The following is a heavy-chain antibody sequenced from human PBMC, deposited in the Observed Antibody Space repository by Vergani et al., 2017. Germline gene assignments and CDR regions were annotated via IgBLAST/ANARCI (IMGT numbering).Heavy chain of an antibody. Sequence: EVQLVQSGAEVKKPGESLKISCKGSGYSFTSYWIGWVRQMPGKGLEWMGIIYPGDSDTRYNVSFQGHVIISADKSISTAYLQWSSLKASATAMYYCARLRRVGATTYWDFDLWGRGTLVTVSS. J-gene: IGHJ2*01. V-gene: IGHV5-51*01. CDR2: IYPGDSDT. CDR1: GYSFTSYW. CDR3: ARLRRVGATTYWDFDL. D-gene: IGHD1-26*01.